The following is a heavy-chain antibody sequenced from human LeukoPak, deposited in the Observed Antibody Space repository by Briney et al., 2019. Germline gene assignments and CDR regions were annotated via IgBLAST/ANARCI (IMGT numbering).Heavy chain of an antibody. CDR2: ISAYNGNT. D-gene: IGHD3-22*01. J-gene: IGHJ5*02. V-gene: IGHV1-18*01. CDR1: GYTFTSYG. Sequence: WASVKVSCTASGYTFTSYGISWVRQAPGQGLEWMGWISAYNGNTNYAQKLQGRVTMTTDTSTSTAYMELRSLRSDDTAVYYCARGAPYYYDSSGYSPWGQGTLVTVSS. CDR3: ARGAPYYYDSSGYSP.